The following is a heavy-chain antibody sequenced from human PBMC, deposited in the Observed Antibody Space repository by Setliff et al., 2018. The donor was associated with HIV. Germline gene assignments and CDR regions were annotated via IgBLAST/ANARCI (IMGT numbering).Heavy chain of an antibody. CDR3: ARHSPSDY. CDR2: IYNSAST. Sequence: SETLSLTCTVSGDSISTDYWTWIRQPPGKGLEWIGYIYNSASTSYNPSLKSRVTISVDTSKKQFSLKLRSVTAADPAVYYCARHSPSDYWGQGTLVTVSS. J-gene: IGHJ4*02. V-gene: IGHV4-59*08. CDR1: GDSISTDY.